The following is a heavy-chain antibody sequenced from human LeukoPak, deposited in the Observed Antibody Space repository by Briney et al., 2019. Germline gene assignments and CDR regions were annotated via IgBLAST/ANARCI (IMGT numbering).Heavy chain of an antibody. CDR2: INHSGST. V-gene: IGHV4-34*01. Sequence: SGTLSLTCAVYGGSFSGYYWSWIRQPPGKGLEWIGEINHSGSTNYNPSLKSRVTISVDTSKNQFSLKLSSVTAADTAVYYCARERWGVVAASTYYYFYIDVWGKGTAVTVSS. D-gene: IGHD2-15*01. J-gene: IGHJ6*03. CDR3: ARERWGVVAASTYYYFYIDV. CDR1: GGSFSGYY.